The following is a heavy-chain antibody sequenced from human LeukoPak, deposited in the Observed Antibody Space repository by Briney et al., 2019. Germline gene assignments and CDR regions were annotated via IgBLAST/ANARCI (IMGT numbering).Heavy chain of an antibody. CDR1: GDSVTSNSAA. J-gene: IGHJ4*02. CDR3: ARDSSKTAGATHVYFDY. D-gene: IGHD1-26*01. Sequence: SQTLSLTCAISGDSVTSNSAAWNWIRQSPSRGLEWLGRTYYRSKWYNDYAVSVKSRITINPDTSKNQFSLQLNSVTPEDTAVYYCARDSSKTAGATHVYFDYWGQGTLVTVSS. CDR2: TYYRSKWYN. V-gene: IGHV6-1*01.